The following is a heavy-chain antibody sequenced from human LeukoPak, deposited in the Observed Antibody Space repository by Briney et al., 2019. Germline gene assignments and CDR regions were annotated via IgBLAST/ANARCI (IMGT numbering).Heavy chain of an antibody. V-gene: IGHV3-15*01. J-gene: IGHJ3*02. CDR3: TTDWVRDDVYDI. D-gene: IGHD3-16*01. CDR2: IKSKTDGGTT. Sequence: GGSLRLSCAASGFTFSNAWMTWVRQAPGKGLEWVGRIKSKTDGGTTDYIAPVKGRFTISRDDSKNTLYLRMNSLKTEESAVYYCTTDWVRDDVYDICGQGTMVTVSS. CDR1: GFTFSNAW.